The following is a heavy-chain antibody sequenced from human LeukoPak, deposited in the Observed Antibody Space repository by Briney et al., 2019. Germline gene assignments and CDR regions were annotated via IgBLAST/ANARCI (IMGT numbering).Heavy chain of an antibody. CDR3: ARDSQDSSAHNWFDP. CDR1: GGSISSSSYY. J-gene: IGHJ5*02. V-gene: IGHV4-39*07. Sequence: PSETLSLTCTVSGGSISSSSYYWGWIRQPPGKGLEWIGSIYYSGSTYYNPSLKSRVTISVDTSKNQFSLKLSSVTAADTAVYYCARDSQDSSAHNWFDPWGQGTLVTVSS. CDR2: IYYSGST. D-gene: IGHD3-22*01.